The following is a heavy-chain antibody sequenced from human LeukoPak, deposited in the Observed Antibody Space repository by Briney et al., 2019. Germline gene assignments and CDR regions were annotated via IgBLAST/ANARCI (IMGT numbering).Heavy chain of an antibody. CDR2: ISSSSSYI. V-gene: IGHV3-21*01. Sequence: GGSLRLSCAASGFTFSSYSMNWVRQAPGKGLEWVSSISSSSSYIHYADSVKGRFTISRDNAKNSLYLQMNSLRAEDTAVYYCARGSGDLDNWGQGTLVTVSS. CDR3: ARGSGDLDN. D-gene: IGHD4-17*01. CDR1: GFTFSSYS. J-gene: IGHJ4*02.